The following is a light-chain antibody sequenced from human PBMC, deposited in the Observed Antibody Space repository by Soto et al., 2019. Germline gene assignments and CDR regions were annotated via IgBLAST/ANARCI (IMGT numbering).Light chain of an antibody. CDR2: GAS. J-gene: IGKJ3*01. CDR3: QQYGSSPFT. Sequence: EIVLTQSPGTLSLSPGERATLSCRASQSVSSSYLAWYQQKPGQAPRLLIYGASSRATGIPDRISGSGSGTDFPLTISRLEPEDFAVYYWQQYGSSPFTFGPGTKVDIK. CDR1: QSVSSSY. V-gene: IGKV3-20*01.